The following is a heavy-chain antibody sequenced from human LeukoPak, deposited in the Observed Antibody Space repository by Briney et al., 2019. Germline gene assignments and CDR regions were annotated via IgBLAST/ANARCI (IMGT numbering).Heavy chain of an antibody. J-gene: IGHJ2*01. CDR3: ARGFYFSMTELYYLDL. CDR2: IKQDETEK. CDR1: GLSFRSFW. D-gene: IGHD2-15*01. V-gene: IGHV3-7*04. Sequence: GGSLRLSCAVSGLSFRSFWMSWVRQAPGKGLEWVANIKQDETEKFYVDSVKGRFTISRDNAKNSLYLQMNSLRVEDSAVYYCARGFYFSMTELYYLDLWGRGTLVTVST.